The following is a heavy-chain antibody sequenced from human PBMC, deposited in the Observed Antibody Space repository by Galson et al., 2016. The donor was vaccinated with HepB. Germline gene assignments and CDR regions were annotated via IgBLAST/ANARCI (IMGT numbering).Heavy chain of an antibody. Sequence: SLRLSCAASGFTFSSYAMSWVRQAPGKGLEWVSTISGSGDDTYYADSVKGRFTISSDNSKSTLFLQMNSLRVDDTDLYFCAKMAKGGYSNSWGQGALVTVSS. J-gene: IGHJ4*02. CDR3: AKMAKGGYSNS. V-gene: IGHV3-23*01. CDR2: ISGSGDDT. D-gene: IGHD3-22*01. CDR1: GFTFSSYA.